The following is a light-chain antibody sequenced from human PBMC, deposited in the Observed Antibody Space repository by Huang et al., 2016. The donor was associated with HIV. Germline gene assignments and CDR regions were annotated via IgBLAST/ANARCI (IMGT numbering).Light chain of an antibody. CDR3: QQYNNWPYT. J-gene: IGKJ2*01. Sequence: DTVMTQTPATLSVSPGARPTLSCRASQSVGSKLAWFQQKPGQAPRLLIHGASTRATGIPARFSGSGSGTEFTLTISSLQSEDFAVYYCQQYNNWPYTFGQGTKLEIK. CDR2: GAS. V-gene: IGKV3-15*01. CDR1: QSVGSK.